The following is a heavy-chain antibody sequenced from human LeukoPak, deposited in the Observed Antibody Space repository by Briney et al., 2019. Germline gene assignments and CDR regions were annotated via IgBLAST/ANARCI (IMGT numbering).Heavy chain of an antibody. CDR2: IKQDGSEK. Sequence: GGSLRLSCAASGFTFSDYWMNWVRRAPGKGLEWVANIKQDGSEKYYVDSVKGRFTISRDNAKNSLYLEMNSLRAEDTAVYYCASGYWSSYHWFDPWGQGTLVTVSS. CDR1: GFTFSDYW. J-gene: IGHJ5*02. CDR3: ASGYWSSYHWFDP. V-gene: IGHV3-7*01. D-gene: IGHD2-2*01.